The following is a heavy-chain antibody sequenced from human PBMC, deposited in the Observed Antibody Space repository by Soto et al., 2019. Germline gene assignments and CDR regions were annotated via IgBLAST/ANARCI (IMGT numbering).Heavy chain of an antibody. D-gene: IGHD3-22*01. Sequence: GESLKISCKGSGYSFTSYWIGWVRQMPGKGLEYMGTIFPGDSDTYYSPSFQGQVTISVDKSVNTAYLQWSSLKASDTAMYYCARRNFDSSGYSRGYDIWGQGTMVTVSS. CDR3: ARRNFDSSGYSRGYDI. V-gene: IGHV5-51*01. CDR1: GYSFTSYW. J-gene: IGHJ3*02. CDR2: IFPGDSDT.